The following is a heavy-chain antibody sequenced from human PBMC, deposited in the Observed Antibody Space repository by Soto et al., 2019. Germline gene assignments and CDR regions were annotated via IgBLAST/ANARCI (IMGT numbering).Heavy chain of an antibody. CDR1: GFTFSSYA. D-gene: IGHD6-13*01. J-gene: IGHJ4*02. Sequence: PGGSLRLSCAASGFTFSSYAMHWVRQAPGKGLEWVAVISNDGSNKYYADSVKGRFTISRDNSKNTLYLQMNSLRAEDTAVYYCARGIAAAGTDYWGQGTPVTVS. CDR3: ARGIAAAGTDY. V-gene: IGHV3-30*04. CDR2: ISNDGSNK.